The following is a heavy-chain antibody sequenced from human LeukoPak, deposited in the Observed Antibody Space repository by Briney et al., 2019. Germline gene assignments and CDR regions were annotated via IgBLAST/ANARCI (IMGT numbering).Heavy chain of an antibody. D-gene: IGHD3-9*01. CDR3: AREMVDILTGYPNSAFDI. CDR2: IYYSGTT. J-gene: IGHJ3*02. CDR1: GGSISSDNYY. Sequence: SETLSLTCTVSGGSISSDNYYWGWIRQPPGKGLEWIGSIYYSGTTYYNPSLKSRVTISVDTSKNQFSLKLSSVTAADTAVYYCAREMVDILTGYPNSAFDIWGQGTMVTVSS. V-gene: IGHV4-39*07.